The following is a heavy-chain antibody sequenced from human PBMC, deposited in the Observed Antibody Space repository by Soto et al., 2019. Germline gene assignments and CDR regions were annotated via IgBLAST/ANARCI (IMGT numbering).Heavy chain of an antibody. Sequence: QVQLVESGGGVVQPGRSLRLSCAASGFTFSSYAMHWVRQAPGKGLEWVAVISYDGSNKYYADSVKGRFTISRDNSKNTLYLKMNSLRAEDTAVYYCAREVLGYCSGGSCYSEGYFDYWGQGTLVTVSS. CDR2: ISYDGSNK. J-gene: IGHJ4*02. CDR1: GFTFSSYA. CDR3: AREVLGYCSGGSCYSEGYFDY. V-gene: IGHV3-30-3*01. D-gene: IGHD2-15*01.